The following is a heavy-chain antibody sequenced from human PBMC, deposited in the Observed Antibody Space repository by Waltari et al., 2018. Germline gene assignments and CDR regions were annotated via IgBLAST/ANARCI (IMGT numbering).Heavy chain of an antibody. J-gene: IGHJ5*02. D-gene: IGHD2-2*02. Sequence: QVQLQESGPGLVKPSETLSLTCTVSGCSISRYSWSWIRQPPGKGLEWIGYIYYSGSTNYNPSLKSRVTISVDTSKNQFSLKLSSVTAADTAVYYCARINIVVVPAAIVRWFDPWGQGTLVTVSS. V-gene: IGHV4-59*01. CDR1: GCSISRYS. CDR2: IYYSGST. CDR3: ARINIVVVPAAIVRWFDP.